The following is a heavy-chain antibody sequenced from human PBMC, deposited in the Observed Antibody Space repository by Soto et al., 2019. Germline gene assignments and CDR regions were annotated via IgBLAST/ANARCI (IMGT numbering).Heavy chain of an antibody. J-gene: IGHJ5*02. Sequence: ASVKVSCTPSGYTFTSYGITWVRQAPGQAHEWMGWISAYNGNTNYAQKLQGRVTMTTDTSTSTAYMELRSLRSDDTAVYYCARERASGIAVAGTRWFDPWGQGTLVTVSS. CDR2: ISAYNGNT. D-gene: IGHD6-19*01. CDR3: ARERASGIAVAGTRWFDP. V-gene: IGHV1-18*01. CDR1: GYTFTSYG.